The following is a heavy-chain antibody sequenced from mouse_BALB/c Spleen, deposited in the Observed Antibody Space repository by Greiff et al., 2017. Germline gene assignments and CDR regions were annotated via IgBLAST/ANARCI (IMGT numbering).Heavy chain of an antibody. J-gene: IGHJ1*01. Sequence: EVKLMESGPGLVKPSQSLSLTCSVTGYSITSGYYWNWIRQFPGNKLEWMGYISYDGSNNYNPSLKNRISITRDTSKNQFFLKLNSVTTEDTATYYCARGGYGSRHWYFDVWGAGTTVTVSS. D-gene: IGHD1-1*01. V-gene: IGHV3-6*02. CDR3: ARGGYGSRHWYFDV. CDR2: ISYDGSN. CDR1: GYSITSGYY.